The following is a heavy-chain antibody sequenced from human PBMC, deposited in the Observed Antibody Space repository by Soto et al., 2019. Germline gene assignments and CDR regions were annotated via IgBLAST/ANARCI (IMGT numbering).Heavy chain of an antibody. CDR3: ARVRYSGYDLGEDY. J-gene: IGHJ4*02. CDR1: GGSISSYY. D-gene: IGHD5-12*01. V-gene: IGHV4-59*01. Sequence: PSETLSLTCTVSGGSISSYYWSWIRQRPGKGLEWIGYIYYSGSTNYNPSLKSRVTISVDTSKNQFSLKLSSVTAADTAVYYCARVRYSGYDLGEDYWGQGTLVTVSS. CDR2: IYYSGST.